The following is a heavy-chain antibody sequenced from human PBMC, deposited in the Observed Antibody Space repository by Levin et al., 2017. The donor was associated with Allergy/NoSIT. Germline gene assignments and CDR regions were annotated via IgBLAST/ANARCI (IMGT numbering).Heavy chain of an antibody. Sequence: GGSLRLSCAASGFTFRSYGMHWVRQAPGKGLEWVAVIWYDGSNKYYADSVKGRFTISRDNSKNTLYLQMNSLRAEDTSMYYCARGPLGVGRWYFDLWGRGMLVTVSS. D-gene: IGHD3-16*01. CDR1: GFTFRSYG. CDR3: ARGPLGVGRWYFDL. J-gene: IGHJ2*01. CDR2: IWYDGSNK. V-gene: IGHV3-33*01.